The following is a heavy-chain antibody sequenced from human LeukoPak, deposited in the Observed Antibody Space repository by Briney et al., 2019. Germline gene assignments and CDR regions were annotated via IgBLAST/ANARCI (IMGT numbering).Heavy chain of an antibody. CDR1: GFSFSSHS. D-gene: IGHD3-10*01. J-gene: IGHJ4*02. Sequence: GGSLRLSCAASGFSFSSHSMAWVRQAPGKGLEWVSAITGSGYSTDYADSVKGRFSISRDNSKDILSLQMNTLRAEDTAVYYCAKRIMTSSGRFDSWGQGTLVTVSS. CDR2: ITGSGYST. CDR3: AKRIMTSSGRFDS. V-gene: IGHV3-23*01.